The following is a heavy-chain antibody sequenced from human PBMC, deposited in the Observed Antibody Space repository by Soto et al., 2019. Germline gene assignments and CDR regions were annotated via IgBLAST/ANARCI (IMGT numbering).Heavy chain of an antibody. D-gene: IGHD1-26*01. CDR1: GYSFTGHY. V-gene: IGHV1-2*02. CDR2: IGPESGAT. J-gene: IGHJ4*02. CDR3: GRGRSGQIVVFY. Sequence: ASVKVSCKASGYSFTGHYIHWVRQAPEQGPEWMGEIGPESGATRYAQKFQGRVTMTMDTSITTVYMELNNLRPDDAAIYYCGRGRSGQIVVFYWGQGTPVTVSS.